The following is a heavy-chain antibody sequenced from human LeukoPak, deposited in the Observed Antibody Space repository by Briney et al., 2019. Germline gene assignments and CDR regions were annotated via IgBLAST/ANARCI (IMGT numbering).Heavy chain of an antibody. Sequence: GGSLRLSCAASGFTFSSYWMHWVRQAPGKGLVWVSRINTDGSSTSYADSVKGRFTISRDNAKNTLYLQMNSLRAEDTAVYYCARDERVFWSGYYQYYFDYWGQGTLVTVSS. CDR1: GFTFSSYW. CDR2: INTDGSST. D-gene: IGHD3-3*01. V-gene: IGHV3-74*01. CDR3: ARDERVFWSGYYQYYFDY. J-gene: IGHJ4*02.